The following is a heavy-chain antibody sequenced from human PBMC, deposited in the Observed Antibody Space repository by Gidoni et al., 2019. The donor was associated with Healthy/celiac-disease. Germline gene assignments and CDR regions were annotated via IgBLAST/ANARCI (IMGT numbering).Heavy chain of an antibody. CDR3: ARDQKGAFDY. CDR2: IYYSGRT. Sequence: QVQLQESGPGLVKPSHTLSLTCTVSGGSISSGDYYCSWIRQPPGKGLEWMGYIYYSGRTYYNPSLKSRVTISVDTSKNQFSLKLSSVTAADTAVYYCARDQKGAFDYWGQGTLVTVSS. V-gene: IGHV4-30-4*01. CDR1: GGSISSGDYY. J-gene: IGHJ4*02.